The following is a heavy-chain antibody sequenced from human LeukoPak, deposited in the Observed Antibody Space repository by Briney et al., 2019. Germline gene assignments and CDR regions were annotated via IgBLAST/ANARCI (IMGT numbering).Heavy chain of an antibody. V-gene: IGHV4-61*02. D-gene: IGHD3-16*01. CDR2: IYTSGST. CDR3: AREGEVARTLDY. CDR1: GGSISSGSYY. Sequence: SQTLSLTCTVSGGSISSGSYYWSWIRQPAGKGLEWIGRIYTSGSTNYNPSLKSRVTISVDTSKNQFSLKLSSVTAADTAVYYCAREGEVARTLDYWGQGTLVTVSS. J-gene: IGHJ4*02.